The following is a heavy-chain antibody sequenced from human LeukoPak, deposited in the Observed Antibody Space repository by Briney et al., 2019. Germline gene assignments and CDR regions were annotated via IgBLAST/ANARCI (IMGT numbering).Heavy chain of an antibody. CDR3: ARVEWFGELSPFDI. J-gene: IGHJ3*02. CDR1: GGSVTSYY. D-gene: IGHD3-10*01. Sequence: SETLSLTCTVSGGSVTSYYWSWIRQPAGKGLEWIGRIYTSGGTNYNPSLKSRVTMSVDTSNNQFSLKLSSVTAADTAVYYCARVEWFGELSPFDIWGQGTMVTVSS. V-gene: IGHV4-4*07. CDR2: IYTSGGT.